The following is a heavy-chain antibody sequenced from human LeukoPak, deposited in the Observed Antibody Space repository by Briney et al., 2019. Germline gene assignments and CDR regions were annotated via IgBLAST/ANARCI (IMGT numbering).Heavy chain of an antibody. D-gene: IGHD3-22*01. V-gene: IGHV3-74*01. CDR1: GFTFSRYE. CDR3: ARISYDSSGYYDY. CDR2: IDSDGNIT. J-gene: IGHJ4*02. Sequence: PGGSLRLSCTASGFTFSRYEMNWVRQAPGKGLVWVSRIDSDGNITSYADSVKGRFTISRDNAKNTLYLQMNSLRAEDTAVYYCARISYDSSGYYDYWGQGTLVTVSS.